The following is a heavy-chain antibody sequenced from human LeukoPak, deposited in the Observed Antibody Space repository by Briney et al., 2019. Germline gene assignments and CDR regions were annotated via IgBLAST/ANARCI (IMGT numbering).Heavy chain of an antibody. CDR3: AKDVRFLEWLLSY. CDR2: ISYDGSNK. J-gene: IGHJ4*02. V-gene: IGHV3-30*18. Sequence: GRSLRLSCAASGFTFSSYGMHWVRQAPGKGLEWVAVISYDGSNKHYADSVKGRFTISRDNSKNTLYLQMNSLRAEDTAVYYCAKDVRFLEWLLSYWGQGTLVTVSS. CDR1: GFTFSSYG. D-gene: IGHD3-3*01.